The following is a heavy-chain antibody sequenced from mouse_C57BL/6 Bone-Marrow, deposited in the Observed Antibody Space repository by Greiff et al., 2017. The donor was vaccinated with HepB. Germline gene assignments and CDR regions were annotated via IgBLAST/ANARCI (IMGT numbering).Heavy chain of an antibody. CDR2: IDPETGGT. Sequence: VQLQQSGAELVRPGASVTLSCKASGYTFTDYEMHWVKQTPVHGLEWIGAIDPETGGTAYNQKFKGKAILTADKSSSTAYMELRSLTSEDSAVYYCTDGYYLAYWGQGTLVTVPA. D-gene: IGHD2-3*01. CDR1: GYTFTDYE. J-gene: IGHJ3*01. V-gene: IGHV1-15*01. CDR3: TDGYYLAY.